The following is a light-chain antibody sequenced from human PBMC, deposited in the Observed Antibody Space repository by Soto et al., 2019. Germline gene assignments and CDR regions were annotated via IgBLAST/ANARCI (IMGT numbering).Light chain of an antibody. Sequence: ALTQPASVSGSPGQSITISCTGTSSDVGGYNYVSWYQQHPGKAPKLMIYDVSNRPSGVSNRFSGSKSGNTASLTISGLQAEDEADYYCSSYTSSSTPYVFGTGTKVNVL. CDR3: SSYTSSSTPYV. V-gene: IGLV2-14*01. J-gene: IGLJ1*01. CDR2: DVS. CDR1: SSDVGGYNY.